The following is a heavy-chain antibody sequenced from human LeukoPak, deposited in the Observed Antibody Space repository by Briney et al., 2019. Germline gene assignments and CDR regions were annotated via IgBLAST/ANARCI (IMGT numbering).Heavy chain of an antibody. V-gene: IGHV1-46*01. CDR1: GYTFTSYY. D-gene: IGHD6-19*01. J-gene: IGHJ3*02. CDR2: INPSGGST. Sequence: ASVKVSYKASGYTFTSYYMHWVRQAPGQGLEWMGIINPSGGSTSYAQKFQGRVTMTRDTSTSTVYMELSSLRSEDTAVYYCARDPPGGIAVAGTEDAFDIWGQGTMVTVSS. CDR3: ARDPPGGIAVAGTEDAFDI.